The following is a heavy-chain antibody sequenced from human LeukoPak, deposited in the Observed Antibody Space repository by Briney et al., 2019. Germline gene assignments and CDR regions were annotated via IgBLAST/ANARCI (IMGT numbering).Heavy chain of an antibody. V-gene: IGHV1-18*01. CDR1: GYTFTSYG. Sequence: GSVKVSCKASGYTFTSYGISWVRRAPGQGLEWMGWISAYNGNTNYAQKLQGRVTMTTDTSTSTAYMELRSLRSDDTAVYYCARDRVGIVLMVYAHYGMDVWGQGTTVTVSS. J-gene: IGHJ6*02. CDR3: ARDRVGIVLMVYAHYGMDV. CDR2: ISAYNGNT. D-gene: IGHD2-8*01.